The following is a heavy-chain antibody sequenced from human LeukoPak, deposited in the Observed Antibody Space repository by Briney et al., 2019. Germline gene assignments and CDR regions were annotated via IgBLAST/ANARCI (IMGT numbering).Heavy chain of an antibody. CDR1: GFSFSSYW. CDR3: AKDRSSYYDSSGYSRLASYYYYYGMDV. D-gene: IGHD3-22*01. V-gene: IGHV3-23*01. Sequence: GGSLRLSCTASGFSFSSYWMSWVRQAPGKGLEWVSAISGSGGSTYYADSVKGRFTISRDNSKNTLYLQMNSLRAEDTAVYYCAKDRSSYYDSSGYSRLASYYYYYGMDVWGQGTTVTVSS. J-gene: IGHJ6*02. CDR2: ISGSGGST.